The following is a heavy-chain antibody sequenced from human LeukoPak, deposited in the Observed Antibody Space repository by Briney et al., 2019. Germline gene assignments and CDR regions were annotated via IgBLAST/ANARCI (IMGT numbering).Heavy chain of an antibody. V-gene: IGHV3-7*01. CDR2: INEDGSEK. CDR3: ARDPWYSGNYYSRFDY. Sequence: GGSLRLSCVASGFTFSSYWMSWVRQAPGKGLEWVANINEDGSEKYYVDSVKGRFTISRDNAKNSLYLQMHSLRAEDTAMYYCARDPWYSGNYYSRFDYWGQGTPVTVSS. J-gene: IGHJ4*02. CDR1: GFTFSSYW. D-gene: IGHD1-26*01.